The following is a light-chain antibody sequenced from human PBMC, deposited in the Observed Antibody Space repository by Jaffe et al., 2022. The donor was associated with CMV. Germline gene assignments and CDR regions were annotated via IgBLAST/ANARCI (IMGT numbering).Light chain of an antibody. CDR3: LQHKSYPRT. CDR1: QDIGHY. Sequence: DIQMTQSPSAMSASVGDRVTITCRASQDIGHYVAWFQQEPGKVPKRLIYAAFSLQSGVPSRFRGSGSGTEFTLTISSLQPEDFATYFCLQHKSYPRTFGQGTKVEIK. V-gene: IGKV1-17*03. J-gene: IGKJ1*01. CDR2: AAF.